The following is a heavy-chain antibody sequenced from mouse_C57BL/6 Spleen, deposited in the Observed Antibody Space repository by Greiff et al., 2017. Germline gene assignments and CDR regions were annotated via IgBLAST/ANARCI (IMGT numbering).Heavy chain of an antibody. Sequence: EVQLQQSGPELVKPGASVKISCKASGYTFTDYYMNWVKQSHGKSLEWIGDINPNNGGTSYNQKFKGKATLTVDKSSSTAYMELRSLTSEDSAVYYCARGYYPYYFDYWGQGTTLTVSS. CDR1: GYTFTDYY. J-gene: IGHJ2*01. V-gene: IGHV1-26*01. CDR2: INPNNGGT. CDR3: ARGYYPYYFDY. D-gene: IGHD1-1*01.